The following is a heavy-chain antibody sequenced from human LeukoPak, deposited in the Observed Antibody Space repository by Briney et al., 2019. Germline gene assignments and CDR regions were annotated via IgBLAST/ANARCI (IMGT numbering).Heavy chain of an antibody. CDR1: GFSFSLFG. V-gene: IGHV3-30*18. CDR3: AKEPSSSWYLRFFEY. D-gene: IGHD3-22*01. CDR2: ISDDGSDI. J-gene: IGHJ4*02. Sequence: GGSLRLSCAASGFSFSLFGVNWVRQAPGKGLEWVAVISDDGSDIHYADSVKGRFTISRDNSHNTVYLQMNSVRAEDTAVYHCAKEPSSSWYLRFFEYWGQGTLVTVSS.